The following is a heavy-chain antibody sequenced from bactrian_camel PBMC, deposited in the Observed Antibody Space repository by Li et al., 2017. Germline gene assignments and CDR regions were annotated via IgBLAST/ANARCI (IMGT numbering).Heavy chain of an antibody. CDR2: IQVDRPGGGQV. CDR3: AADRGPFPDGMRLETRCIGDYEYNY. Sequence: VESGGSLRLSCVSSRYTLREYCIGWFRQAPGKVREGVAYIQVDRPGGGQVYYADSVKGRFTISRDNAKNTVYLQMNNLRPEDTAVYYCAADRGPFPDGMRLETRCIGDYEYNYWGQGTQVTVS. D-gene: IGHD1*01. V-gene: IGHV3S66*01. CDR1: RYTLREYC. J-gene: IGHJ4*01.